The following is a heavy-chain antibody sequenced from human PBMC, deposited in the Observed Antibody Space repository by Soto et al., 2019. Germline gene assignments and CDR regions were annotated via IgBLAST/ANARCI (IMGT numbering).Heavy chain of an antibody. CDR3: AHRGSSWYYFDY. CDR1: GFSLSTSGVG. CDR2: IYWDDDK. V-gene: IGHV2-5*02. J-gene: IGHJ4*02. D-gene: IGHD6-13*01. Sequence: QITLKESGPTLVKPTQTLTLTCTFSGFSLSTSGVGVGWIRQPPGKALEWLALIYWDDDKRYSPSLKSRLTTTKDTSKNQVVLTMTNMDPVDTATYYCAHRGSSWYYFDYWGQGTLVTVSS.